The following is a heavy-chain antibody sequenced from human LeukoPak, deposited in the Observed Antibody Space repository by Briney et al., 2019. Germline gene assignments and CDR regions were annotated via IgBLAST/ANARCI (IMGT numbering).Heavy chain of an antibody. CDR3: ARGYGDYVFDY. Sequence: PSETLSLTCAVYGGSFSGYYWSWIRQPPGKGLEWIGYIYYSGSTNYNPSLKSRVTISVDTSKNQFSLKLRSVTAADTAVYYCARGYGDYVFDYWGQGTLVTVSS. D-gene: IGHD4-17*01. CDR1: GGSFSGYY. J-gene: IGHJ4*02. V-gene: IGHV4-59*01. CDR2: IYYSGST.